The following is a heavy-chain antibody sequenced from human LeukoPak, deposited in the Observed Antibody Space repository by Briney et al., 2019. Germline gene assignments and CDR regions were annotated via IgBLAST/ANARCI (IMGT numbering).Heavy chain of an antibody. J-gene: IGHJ3*02. CDR1: GYTFTSYD. D-gene: IGHD3-10*01. V-gene: IGHV1-8*01. Sequence: GASVKVSCKASGYTFTSYDINWVRQATGQGLEWMGWMNPNSGNTGYAQKFQGRVTMTRNTSISTAYMELSSLRSEDTAVYYCARFPGLLWFGELLDAFAIWGQGTMVTVSS. CDR2: MNPNSGNT. CDR3: ARFPGLLWFGELLDAFAI.